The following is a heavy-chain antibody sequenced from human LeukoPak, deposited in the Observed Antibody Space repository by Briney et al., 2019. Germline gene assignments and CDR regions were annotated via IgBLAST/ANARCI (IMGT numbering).Heavy chain of an antibody. CDR2: ISSSSSYI. Sequence: GGSLRLSCAASGFTFGSYAMNWVRQAPGKGLEWVSSISSSSSYIYYADSVKGRFTISRDNAKNSLYLQMNSLRAEDTAVYYCARAELAHKGWGQGTLVTVSS. CDR1: GFTFGSYA. J-gene: IGHJ4*02. D-gene: IGHD3-10*01. V-gene: IGHV3-21*01. CDR3: ARAELAHKG.